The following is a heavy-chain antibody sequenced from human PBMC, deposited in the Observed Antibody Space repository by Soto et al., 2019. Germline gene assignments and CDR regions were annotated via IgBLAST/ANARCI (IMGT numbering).Heavy chain of an antibody. CDR1: SGSISSSSYY. J-gene: IGHJ6*03. CDR2: IYYSGST. CDR3: ARHGYYYYYMDV. Sequence: SETLSLTCTVSSGSISSSSYYWGWIRQPPGKVLEWIGSIYYSGSTYYNPSLKSRVTISVDTSKNQFSLKLSSVTAADTAVYYCARHGYYYYYMDVWGKGTTVTVSS. V-gene: IGHV4-39*01.